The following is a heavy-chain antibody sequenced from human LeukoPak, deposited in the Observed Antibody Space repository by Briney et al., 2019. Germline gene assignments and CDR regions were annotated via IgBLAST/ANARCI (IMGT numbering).Heavy chain of an antibody. CDR1: GFTFSSYW. Sequence: GGSLRLSCAASGFTFSSYWMSWVRQAPGKGLEWVSVISDGGDTTYYADSVKGRFTISRDISRNTLYLQMNSLRAEDTAIYYCAKVGIVVGGDYYDYWGQGTLVTVSS. D-gene: IGHD3-22*01. J-gene: IGHJ4*02. CDR2: ISDGGDTT. CDR3: AKVGIVVGGDYYDY. V-gene: IGHV3-23*01.